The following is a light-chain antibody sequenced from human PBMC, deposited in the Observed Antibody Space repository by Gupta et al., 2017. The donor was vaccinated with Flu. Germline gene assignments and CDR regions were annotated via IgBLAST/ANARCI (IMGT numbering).Light chain of an antibody. CDR3: AAWDDSLNGHV. J-gene: IGLJ1*01. V-gene: IGLV1-36*01. CDR2: YDD. Sequence: QSVLTQPPSVSEAPRQRVTISCSGSSSNIGNNAVNWYQQLPGKAPKLLIYYDDLLPSGVSDRFFGSKSGTSASLAISGLQSEDEADYYCAAWDDSLNGHVFGTGTKVTVL. CDR1: SSNIGNNA.